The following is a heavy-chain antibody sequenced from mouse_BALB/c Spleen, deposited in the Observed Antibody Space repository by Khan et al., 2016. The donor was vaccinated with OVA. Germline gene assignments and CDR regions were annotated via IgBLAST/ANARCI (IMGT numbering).Heavy chain of an antibody. D-gene: IGHD2-10*01. CDR3: ARQPYYHYNIMDY. V-gene: IGHV2-6-1*01. CDR1: GFSLTNCG. CDR2: IWSDGST. Sequence: VQLQESGPGLVAPSQSLSITCTISGFSLTNCGVHWVRQPPGKGLEWLVVIWSDGSTTYNSALKSRLTISKDNPESQVFLKMNSLQTDDTAMYFCARQPYYHYNIMDYWGQGTSVTVSS. J-gene: IGHJ4*01.